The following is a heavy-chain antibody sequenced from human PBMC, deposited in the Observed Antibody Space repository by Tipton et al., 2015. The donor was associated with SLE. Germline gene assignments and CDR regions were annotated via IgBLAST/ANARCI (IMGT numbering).Heavy chain of an antibody. CDR3: AREGQWLREIGEGSAVDI. CDR2: ISSSSSTI. V-gene: IGHV3-21*05. D-gene: IGHD6-19*01. Sequence: QLVQSGGGLVKPGGSLRLSCAASGFTFSSYSMNWVRQAPGKGLEWVSYISSSSSTIYYADSVEGRFTISRDNAKNSLYLQMNSLRAEGTAVYYCAREGQWLREIGEGSAVDIWGQGTMVTVSS. CDR1: GFTFSSYS. J-gene: IGHJ3*02.